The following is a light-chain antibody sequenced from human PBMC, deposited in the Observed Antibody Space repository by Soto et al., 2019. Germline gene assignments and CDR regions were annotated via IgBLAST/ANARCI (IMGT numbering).Light chain of an antibody. Sequence: IVLTQSPGTLSLSPGQRATLSCRASQSVSSSYLAWYQHKRGQAPRLLMFGTGSRATGIPDRFSGTGSGTDFTLIINRLEPEDFAVYYCQQYSSTPHTFGQGTKVDNK. J-gene: IGKJ2*01. CDR1: QSVSSSY. V-gene: IGKV3-20*01. CDR2: GTG. CDR3: QQYSSTPHT.